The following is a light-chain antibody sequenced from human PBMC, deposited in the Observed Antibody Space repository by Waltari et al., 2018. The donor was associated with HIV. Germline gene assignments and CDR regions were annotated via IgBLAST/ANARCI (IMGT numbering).Light chain of an antibody. CDR2: DDS. CDR3: QVWDSTSDHCV. J-gene: IGLJ2*01. Sequence: SYVLTQPPSVSVAPGQTARIPCGGANIGMKSANWYLQKPGQAPVLVVHDDSDRPSGIPERFSGSKSGNTATLTISTVEAGDEADYYFQVWDSTSDHCVFGGGTKLTVL. V-gene: IGLV3-21*02. CDR1: NIGMKS.